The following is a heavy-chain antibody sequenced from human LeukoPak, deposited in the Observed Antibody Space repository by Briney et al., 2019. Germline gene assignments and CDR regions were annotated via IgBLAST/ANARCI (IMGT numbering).Heavy chain of an antibody. CDR1: GGSISSGDYY. D-gene: IGHD6-13*01. Sequence: SETLSLTCTVSGGSISSGDYYWSWIRQPPGKGLEWIGYIYYSGSSYYNPSLKSRVTISVDTSKNQFSLKLSSVTAADTAVYYCARGGETAAAGTFRYWGQGTLVTVSS. CDR2: IYYSGSS. CDR3: ARGGETAAAGTFRY. J-gene: IGHJ4*02. V-gene: IGHV4-30-4*08.